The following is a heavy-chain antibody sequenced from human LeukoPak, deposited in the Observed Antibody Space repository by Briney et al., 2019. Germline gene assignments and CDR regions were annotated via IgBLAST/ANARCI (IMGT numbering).Heavy chain of an antibody. CDR1: GGSISSYY. J-gene: IGHJ4*02. CDR2: IYTSGNT. V-gene: IGHV4-4*07. CDR3: ARGPYSSGWYSFDY. D-gene: IGHD6-19*01. Sequence: SETLSLTCTVSGGSISSYYWSWLRQPAGKGLEWIGRIYTSGNTNYNPSLKSRVTMSVDTSENQFSLKLTSVTAADTAFYYCARGPYSSGWYSFDYWGQGTLVTVSS.